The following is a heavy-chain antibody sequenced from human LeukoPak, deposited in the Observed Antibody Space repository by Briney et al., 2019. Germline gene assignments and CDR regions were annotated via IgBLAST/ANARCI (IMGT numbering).Heavy chain of an antibody. CDR1: GGSFSGYY. V-gene: IGHV4-34*01. CDR2: INHSGST. Sequence: EPSETLSLTCAVYGGSFSGYYWSWIRQPPGKGLEWIGEINHSGSTNYNPSLKSRVTISVDTSKNQFSLKLSSVTAADTAVYYCARGQPSTMIVVVHMRPYFQHWGQGTLVTVSS. J-gene: IGHJ1*01. CDR3: ARGQPSTMIVVVHMRPYFQH. D-gene: IGHD3-22*01.